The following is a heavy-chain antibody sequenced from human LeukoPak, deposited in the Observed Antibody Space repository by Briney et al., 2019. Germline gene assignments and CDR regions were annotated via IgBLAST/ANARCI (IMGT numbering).Heavy chain of an antibody. D-gene: IGHD2-8*01. CDR2: ISGSGAGT. CDR3: AKMVREFYTISYYFDY. V-gene: IGHV3-23*01. Sequence: QPGRSLRLSCAASGFTFGSYAMHWVRQAPGKGLEWVSGISGSGAGTYYADSVKGRFTISRDNSKNTLYLQMNSLRAEDTAVYYCAKMVREFYTISYYFDYWGQGTLVTVSS. J-gene: IGHJ4*02. CDR1: GFTFGSYA.